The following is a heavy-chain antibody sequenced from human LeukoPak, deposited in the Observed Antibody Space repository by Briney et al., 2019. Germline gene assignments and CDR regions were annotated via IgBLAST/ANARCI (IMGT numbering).Heavy chain of an antibody. CDR1: GFTFSHSA. Sequence: GGSLRLSCAASGFTFSHSAMSWVRQAPGKGLEWISTISGSGSDTNYADSVRGRLTISRDNSKSTLYLQMNILRAEDTAVYYCAKGPLDYIHGTHYFDYWGQGTLVTVSS. D-gene: IGHD4-11*01. V-gene: IGHV3-23*01. CDR3: AKGPLDYIHGTHYFDY. CDR2: ISGSGSDT. J-gene: IGHJ4*02.